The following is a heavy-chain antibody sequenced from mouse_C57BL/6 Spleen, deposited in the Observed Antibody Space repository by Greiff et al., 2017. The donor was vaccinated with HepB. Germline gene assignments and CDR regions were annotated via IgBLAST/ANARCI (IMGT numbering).Heavy chain of an antibody. CDR1: GFTFSDYG. D-gene: IGHD2-5*01. V-gene: IGHV5-17*01. CDR2: ISSGSSTI. CDR3: AREGSYYSNYVRYFDV. Sequence: EVQGVESGGGLVKPGGSLKLSCAASGFTFSDYGMHWVRQAPEKGLEWVAYISSGSSTIYYADTVKGRFTISRDNAKNTLFLQMTRLRSEDTAMYYCAREGSYYSNYVRYFDVWGTGTTVTVSS. J-gene: IGHJ1*03.